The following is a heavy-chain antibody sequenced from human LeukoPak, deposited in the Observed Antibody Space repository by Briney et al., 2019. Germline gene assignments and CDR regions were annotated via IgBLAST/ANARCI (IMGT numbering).Heavy chain of an antibody. V-gene: IGHV4-4*07. CDR1: GGSISSYY. Sequence: PSETLSLTCTVSGGSISSYYWSWIRQPAGKGLEWIGRIYTSGGTNYNPSLKSRVTMSVDTSKNQFSLKLSSVTAADTAVYYCARDLHGSGSYYLYYYYYYYMDVWGKGTTVTISS. D-gene: IGHD3-10*01. J-gene: IGHJ6*03. CDR3: ARDLHGSGSYYLYYYYYYYMDV. CDR2: IYTSGGT.